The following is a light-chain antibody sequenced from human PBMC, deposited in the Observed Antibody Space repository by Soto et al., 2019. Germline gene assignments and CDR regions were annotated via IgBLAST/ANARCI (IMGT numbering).Light chain of an antibody. J-gene: IGKJ1*01. Sequence: DIQMTQSPSSLSASVGDRVTITCRANQSISSHLSWFQQKXGKAPNXXIYAASSLQSGVPSRFSGRGSGTDFTLTISSLQPGDFETYYCQQGYSTLWTFGQGTKVDIK. V-gene: IGKV1-39*01. CDR2: AAS. CDR1: QSISSH. CDR3: QQGYSTLWT.